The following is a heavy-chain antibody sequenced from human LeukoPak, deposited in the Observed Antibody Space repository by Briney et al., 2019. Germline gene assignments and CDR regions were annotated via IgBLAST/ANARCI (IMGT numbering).Heavy chain of an antibody. CDR2: MNPNSGNT. J-gene: IGHJ6*03. D-gene: IGHD5-24*01. V-gene: IGHV1-8*01. CDR1: GYTFTSYD. CDR3: ARAFGDGYNQGYYMDV. Sequence: GASVKVSCKASGYTFTSYDINWVRQATGQGLEWMGWMNPNSGNTGCAQKFQGRVTMTRNTSISTAYMELSSLRSEDTAVYYCARAFGDGYNQGYYMDVWGKGTTVTVSS.